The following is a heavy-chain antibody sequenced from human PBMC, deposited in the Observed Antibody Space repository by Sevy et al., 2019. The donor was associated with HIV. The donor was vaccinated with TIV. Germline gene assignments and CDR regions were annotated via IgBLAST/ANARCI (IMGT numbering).Heavy chain of an antibody. J-gene: IGHJ4*02. D-gene: IGHD3-10*01. V-gene: IGHV3-23*01. CDR2: ISITVGST. CDR1: GFTFSIYA. CDR3: AKDRVSGTYYTGDFDY. Sequence: GGSLRLSCAASGFTFSIYAMSWVRQAPGKGLEWVSVISITVGSTYYADSVKGRFTISRDNSKNTLYLQMNTLRAEDTAVYYCAKDRVSGTYYTGDFDYWGQGTLVTVSS.